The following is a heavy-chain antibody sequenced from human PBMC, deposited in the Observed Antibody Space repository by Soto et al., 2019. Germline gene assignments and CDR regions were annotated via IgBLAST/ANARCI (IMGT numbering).Heavy chain of an antibody. J-gene: IGHJ4*02. D-gene: IGHD3-3*01. V-gene: IGHV3-23*01. CDR2: ISGSDGKT. Sequence: GSLRLSCAASGFSFGSYALSWVRQAPGKGLEWVSTISGSDGKTFYADSVKGRFSISRDTSQNTLYLQMNSLRADDTAIYYCARWSYLDYWGQGIRVTVS. CDR3: ARWSYLDY. CDR1: GFSFGSYA.